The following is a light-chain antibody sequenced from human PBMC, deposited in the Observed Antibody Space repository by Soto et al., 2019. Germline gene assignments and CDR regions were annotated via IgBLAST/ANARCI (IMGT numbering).Light chain of an antibody. Sequence: SYELTQPPSVSVAPGQTARITWGENNIGSKSVHWYQQKPGQDPVVVVYDDTDRPSGIPERFSGSNSGNTATLAISRVEAGDEADYWCQVWDSSSDQTVVFGGGTKLTVL. CDR3: QVWDSSSDQTVV. CDR2: DDT. J-gene: IGLJ2*01. V-gene: IGLV3-21*02. CDR1: NIGSKS.